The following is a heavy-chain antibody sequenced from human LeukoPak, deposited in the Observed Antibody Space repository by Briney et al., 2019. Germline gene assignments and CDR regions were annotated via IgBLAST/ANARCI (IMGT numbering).Heavy chain of an antibody. Sequence: PGGSLRLSCTASGFTFSSYWMTWVRQAPGKGLEWVANISPDGSEKDYVDSVKGRFTISRDNAKNSLDLQMSNLRAEDTAVYFCARGHYYSIYWGLGTLVTVSS. CDR1: GFTFSSYW. J-gene: IGHJ4*02. CDR3: ARGHYYSIY. CDR2: ISPDGSEK. V-gene: IGHV3-7*02.